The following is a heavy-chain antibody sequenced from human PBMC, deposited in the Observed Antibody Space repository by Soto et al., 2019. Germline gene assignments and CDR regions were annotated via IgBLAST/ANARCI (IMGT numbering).Heavy chain of an antibody. V-gene: IGHV4-39*01. Sequence: QLQLQESGPGLVKPSETLSLTCSVSRGSIRSGSYYWAWIRQTPGKGLVWIATISYTETTYYNPSLKSRVAISVDLSKNQFSLRLNSMTAADTAVYYCVSRPIFGFPYGPFDYWGQGAMVTVSS. CDR3: VSRPIFGFPYGPFDY. CDR1: RGSIRSGSYY. CDR2: ISYTETT. J-gene: IGHJ4*02. D-gene: IGHD3-10*01.